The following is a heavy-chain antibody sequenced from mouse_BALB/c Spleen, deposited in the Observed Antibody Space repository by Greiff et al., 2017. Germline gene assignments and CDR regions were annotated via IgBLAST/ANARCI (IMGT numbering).Heavy chain of an antibody. V-gene: IGHV1-63*02. CDR2: IYPGGGYT. CDR1: GYTFTNYW. CDR3: GSADVSSSGLAY. Sequence: QVQLQQSGAGLVRPGPSVKISCTASGYTFTNYWLGWVHQTPGQGLEWIGDIYPGGGYTNYNEKFTGKATLTANTSSSTAYMQLSRLTSEDSAFYCCGSADVSSSGLAYWGQGTLVTVSA. J-gene: IGHJ3*01. D-gene: IGHD1-1*01.